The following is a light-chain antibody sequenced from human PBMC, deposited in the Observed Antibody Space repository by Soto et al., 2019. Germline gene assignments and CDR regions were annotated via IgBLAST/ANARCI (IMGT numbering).Light chain of an antibody. CDR3: NSYSSSSTLV. CDR1: SSDVGGYSY. Sequence: QSALTQPASVSGSPGQSITISCTGTSSDVGGYSYVSWYQQHPGKAPKVIIYEVSYRPLGVSNRFSGSKSGNTASLTISGLQAEDEADYYCNSYSSSSTLVFGGGTQLTVL. J-gene: IGLJ3*02. V-gene: IGLV2-14*01. CDR2: EVS.